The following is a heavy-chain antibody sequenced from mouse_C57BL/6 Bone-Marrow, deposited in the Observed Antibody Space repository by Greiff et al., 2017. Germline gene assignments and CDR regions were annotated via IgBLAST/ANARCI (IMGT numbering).Heavy chain of an antibody. Sequence: EVQVVESGGGLVQPGGSMKLSCAASGFTFSDAWMDWVRQSPEKGLEWVAEIRNKANNHATYYAESVKGRFTISRDDSKSSVYLQMNSLIAEDTGIYYCTSLYYGNPRFAYWGQGTLVTVSA. CDR1: GFTFSDAW. J-gene: IGHJ3*01. D-gene: IGHD2-1*01. CDR2: IRNKANNHAT. V-gene: IGHV6-6*01. CDR3: TSLYYGNPRFAY.